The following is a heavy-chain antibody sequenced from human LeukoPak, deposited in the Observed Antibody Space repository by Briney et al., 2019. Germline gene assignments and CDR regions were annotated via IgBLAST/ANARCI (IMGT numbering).Heavy chain of an antibody. CDR3: ARVSGGLYYYYYYMDV. Sequence: PSETLSLTCTVSGGSISSSSYYWGWIRQPAGKGPEWIGRIYTSGSTNYNPSLKSRVTISVDTSKNQFSLKLSSVTAADTAVYYCARVSGGLYYYYYYMDVWGKGTTVTISS. CDR1: GGSISSSSYY. J-gene: IGHJ6*03. D-gene: IGHD3-10*01. V-gene: IGHV4-61*02. CDR2: IYTSGST.